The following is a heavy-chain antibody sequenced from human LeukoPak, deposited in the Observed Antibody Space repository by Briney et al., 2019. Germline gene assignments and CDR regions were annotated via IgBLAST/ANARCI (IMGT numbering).Heavy chain of an antibody. J-gene: IGHJ4*02. CDR1: GGSFSGYY. CDR3: ARIYSSSWYYFDY. V-gene: IGHV4-59*08. D-gene: IGHD6-13*01. CDR2: IYYSGGT. Sequence: SGTLSLTCAVYGGSFSGYYWSWIRQPPGKGLEWIGCIYYSGGTNYNPSLKSRVTISVYTSKNPFSLKLSSVTAADTAVYYCARIYSSSWYYFDYSGQGTLVTVSS.